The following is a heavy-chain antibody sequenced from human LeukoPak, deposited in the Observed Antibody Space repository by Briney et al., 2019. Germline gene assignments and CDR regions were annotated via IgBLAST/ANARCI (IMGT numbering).Heavy chain of an antibody. D-gene: IGHD6-6*01. V-gene: IGHV1-18*01. CDR1: GYTFTTYG. Sequence: ASVKVSCKASGYTFTTYGISWVRQAPGQNLEWMGWISAYNGNTNYAQKFQGRVTMTTDTSTSTAYMELRSLRSDDTALYYCARDLIAVRPGWFDPWGQGTLVTVSP. J-gene: IGHJ5*02. CDR2: ISAYNGNT. CDR3: ARDLIAVRPGWFDP.